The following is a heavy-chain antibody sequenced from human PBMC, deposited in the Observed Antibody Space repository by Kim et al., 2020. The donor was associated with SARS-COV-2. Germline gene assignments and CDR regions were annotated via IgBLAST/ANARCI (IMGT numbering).Heavy chain of an antibody. V-gene: IGHV4-39*02. CDR3: AREGGQIDWLLSGRSQNAFDI. CDR1: GGSISSSSYY. D-gene: IGHD3-9*01. J-gene: IGHJ3*02. CDR2: IYYSGST. Sequence: SETLSLTCTVSGGSISSSSYYWGWIRQPPGKGLEWIGSIYYSGSTYYNPSLKSRVTISVDTSKNQFSLKLSSVTAADTAVYYCAREGGQIDWLLSGRSQNAFDIWGQGTMVTVSS.